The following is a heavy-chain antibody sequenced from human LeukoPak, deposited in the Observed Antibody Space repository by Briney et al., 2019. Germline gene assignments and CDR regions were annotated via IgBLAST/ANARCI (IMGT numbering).Heavy chain of an antibody. CDR2: AYSRSKGNR. CDR3: ARGINSAFDI. CDR1: GDSVSSNSVA. V-gene: IGHV6-1*01. J-gene: IGHJ3*02. D-gene: IGHD5-24*01. Sequence: SQTLSLTCAISGDSVSSNSVAWNWIRQSPSRGLEWLGRAYSRSKGNRDYAISVKSRININTDTSRNQLSLQLNSVTPEDTAVYYCARGINSAFDIWGQRTMVTLSS.